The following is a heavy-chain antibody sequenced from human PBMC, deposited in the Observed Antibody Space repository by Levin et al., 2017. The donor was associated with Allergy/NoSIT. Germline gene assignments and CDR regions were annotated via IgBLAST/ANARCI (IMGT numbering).Heavy chain of an antibody. D-gene: IGHD3-10*01. V-gene: IGHV4-34*01. CDR2: ISDSGGS. Sequence: NASETLSLTCAVYDGSFGGYSWSWIRQPPGKGLEWIGEISDSGGSNSKPSLKSRVTISLDTSKNLFSLKLSSVTAADTAVYYCAKYSYGSFDSWGQGTLVIVSS. CDR3: AKYSYGSFDS. J-gene: IGHJ4*02. CDR1: DGSFGGYS.